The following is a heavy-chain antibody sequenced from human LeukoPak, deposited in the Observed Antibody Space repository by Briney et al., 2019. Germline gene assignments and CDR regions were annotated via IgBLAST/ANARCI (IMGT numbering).Heavy chain of an antibody. Sequence: GGSLRLSYAASGFTFRSYGMHWVRQAPGKGLEWVAYIQNDGSNEQYADSVKGRFSISRDSSKNILYLQMNSLRAEDTAVYYCAKDRCSNGIGCYYYYMDVWGKGTTVTISS. CDR2: IQNDGSNE. CDR1: GFTFRSYG. V-gene: IGHV3-30*02. J-gene: IGHJ6*03. D-gene: IGHD2-8*01. CDR3: AKDRCSNGIGCYYYYMDV.